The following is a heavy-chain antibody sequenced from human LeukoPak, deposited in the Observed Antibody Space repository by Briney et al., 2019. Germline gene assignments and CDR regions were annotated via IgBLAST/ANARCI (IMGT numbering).Heavy chain of an antibody. CDR2: INHSGST. Sequence: PSETLSLTCAVYGGSFSGYYWSWIRQPPGKGLEWIGEINHSGSTNYNPSLKSRVTISVDTSKNQFSLKLSSVTAADTAVYYCARLWFGELWEGLSWFDPWGQGTLVTVSS. CDR3: ARLWFGELWEGLSWFDP. D-gene: IGHD3-10*01. CDR1: GGSFSGYY. J-gene: IGHJ5*02. V-gene: IGHV4-34*01.